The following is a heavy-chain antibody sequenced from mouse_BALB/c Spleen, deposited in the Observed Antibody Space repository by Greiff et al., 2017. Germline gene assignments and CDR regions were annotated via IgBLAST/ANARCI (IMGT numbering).Heavy chain of an antibody. CDR2: IWAGGST. V-gene: IGHV2-9*02. D-gene: IGHD2-2*01. CDR1: GFSLTSYG. CDR3: ARDGYDGTGFAY. J-gene: IGHJ3*01. Sequence: VKLVESGPGLVAPSQSLSITCTVSGFSLTSYGVHWVRQPPGKGLEWLGVIWAGGSTNYNSALMSRLSISKDNSKSQVFLKMNSLQTDDTAMYYCARDGYDGTGFAYWGQGTLVTVSA.